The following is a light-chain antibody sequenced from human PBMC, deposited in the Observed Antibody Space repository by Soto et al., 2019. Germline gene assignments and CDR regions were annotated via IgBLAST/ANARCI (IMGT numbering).Light chain of an antibody. CDR1: RSNIGSNS. V-gene: IGLV1-44*01. Sequence: QSVLTQPPSVSGTPGRRVIITCYGSRSNIGSNSVNWYQQLPGTAPKLLIYINDQRPSGVPDRFSGSTSGTSVSLDISGLQSEDEADYYCASWDDRLKGYVFGTGTKVTVL. CDR2: IND. CDR3: ASWDDRLKGYV. J-gene: IGLJ1*01.